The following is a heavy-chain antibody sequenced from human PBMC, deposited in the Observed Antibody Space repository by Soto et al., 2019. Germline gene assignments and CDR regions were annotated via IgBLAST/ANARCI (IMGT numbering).Heavy chain of an antibody. CDR3: AKWGIRFVPGDAFDI. J-gene: IGHJ3*02. Sequence: PGGSLRLSCAASGFTFSTYGMHWVRQAPGKGLEWVALIWSDGTNKYYADSVKGRFTISRDNSKKTLYLQMNSLRAEDTAVYYCAKWGIRFVPGDAFDIWGQGTMVTVSS. CDR2: IWSDGTNK. D-gene: IGHD3-16*01. CDR1: GFTFSTYG. V-gene: IGHV3-33*06.